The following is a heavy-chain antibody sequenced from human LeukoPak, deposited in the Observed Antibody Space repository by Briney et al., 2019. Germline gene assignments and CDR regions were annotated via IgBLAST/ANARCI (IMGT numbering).Heavy chain of an antibody. CDR2: ISAYNGKT. V-gene: IGHV1-18*01. D-gene: IGHD2-2*01. CDR1: GYTFTSYG. Sequence: ASVKVSCKASGYTFTSYGICWVRQAPGQGLEWMGWISAYNGKTNYAHKLQGRVTMITETSTSTAYSELRSLVTDDTDVYYCARDGSQKVPASGMDVWGQGTTVTVSS. J-gene: IGHJ6*02. CDR3: ARDGSQKVPASGMDV.